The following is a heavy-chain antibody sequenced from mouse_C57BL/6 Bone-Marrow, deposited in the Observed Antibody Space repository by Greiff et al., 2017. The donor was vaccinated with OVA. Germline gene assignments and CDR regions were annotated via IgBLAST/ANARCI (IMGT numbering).Heavy chain of an antibody. J-gene: IGHJ1*03. CDR3: ARQGDGYLWYFDV. CDR2: ISSGGSYT. CDR1: GFTFSSYG. Sequence: EVMLVESGGDLVKPGGSLKLSCAASGFTFSSYGMSWVRQTPDKRLEWVATISSGGSYTYYPDSVKGRFTISRDNAKNTLYLQMSSLKSEDTAMYYCARQGDGYLWYFDVWGTGTTVTVSS. D-gene: IGHD2-3*01. V-gene: IGHV5-6*01.